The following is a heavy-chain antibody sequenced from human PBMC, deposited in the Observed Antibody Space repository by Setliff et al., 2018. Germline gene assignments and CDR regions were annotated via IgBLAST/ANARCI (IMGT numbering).Heavy chain of an antibody. CDR1: GYSISSGYY. J-gene: IGHJ5*02. V-gene: IGHV4-38-2*01. CDR2: IYHSGST. CDR3: ARHVLGYSSSYNWFDP. Sequence: SETLSLTCAVSGYSISSGYYWGWIRQPPGKGLEWIGSIYHSGSTYYNPSLKSRVTISVDTSKNQFSLKPSSVTAADTAVYYCARHVLGYSSSYNWFDPWGQGTQVTVSS. D-gene: IGHD6-6*01.